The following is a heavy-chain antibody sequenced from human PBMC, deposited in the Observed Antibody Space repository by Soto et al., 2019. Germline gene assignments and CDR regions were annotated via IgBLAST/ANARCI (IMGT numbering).Heavy chain of an antibody. J-gene: IGHJ4*02. Sequence: EVQLVESGGGLVQPGRSLRLSCAASGFTFDDYAMHWVRQAPGKGLEWVSGISWNSGSIGYADSVKGRFTISRDNAKNSLYLQMNSLRAEDTALYYCAKASPPYGSGGSCYSRRYFDYWGQGTLVTVSS. CDR1: GFTFDDYA. CDR3: AKASPPYGSGGSCYSRRYFDY. V-gene: IGHV3-9*01. D-gene: IGHD2-15*01. CDR2: ISWNSGSI.